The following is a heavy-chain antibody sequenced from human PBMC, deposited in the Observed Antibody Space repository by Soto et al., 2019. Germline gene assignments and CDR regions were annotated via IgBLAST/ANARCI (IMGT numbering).Heavy chain of an antibody. V-gene: IGHV1-2*04. D-gene: IGHD2-2*01. CDR2: INPNSGGT. CDR1: GCTFTGYY. J-gene: IGHJ3*02. CDR3: ARELVVVPAANDAFDI. Sequence: ASLKVSCKASGCTFTGYYMHWVRQAPGQGLEWMGWINPNSGGTNYAQKFQGWVTMTRDTSISTAYTELSRLRSDDTAVYYCARELVVVPAANDAFDIWGQGTMVTVSS.